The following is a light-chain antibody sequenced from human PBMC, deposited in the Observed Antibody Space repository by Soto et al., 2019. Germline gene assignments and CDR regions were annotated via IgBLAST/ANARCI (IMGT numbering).Light chain of an antibody. CDR1: SSNIGRNT. CDR3: AAWDDSLRVWV. Sequence: QSVLTQPPSASGTPGQRVTISCSGSSSNIGRNTVNWYQQLPGTAPKLLIYSNHQRPSGVPDRVSGSRSGTLASLAISGLQSDDEADYYCAAWDDSLRVWVFGGGTKVTVL. V-gene: IGLV1-44*01. CDR2: SNH. J-gene: IGLJ3*02.